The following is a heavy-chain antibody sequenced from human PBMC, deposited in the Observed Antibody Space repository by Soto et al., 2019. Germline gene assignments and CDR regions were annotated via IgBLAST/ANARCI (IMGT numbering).Heavy chain of an antibody. J-gene: IGHJ5*02. CDR1: GFTFDDYA. Sequence: EVQLVESGGTLVQPGRSLRLSCVASGFTFDDYAMHWVRRAPGKGLEWVSGINWNSEKIGYADSVKGRFTISRDNAKNSLSLQMNSLRVEDTALYFCTKADYGDFPGSRPFRPWGQGTLVTLSS. D-gene: IGHD4-17*01. CDR2: INWNSEKI. CDR3: TKADYGDFPGSRPFRP. V-gene: IGHV3-9*01.